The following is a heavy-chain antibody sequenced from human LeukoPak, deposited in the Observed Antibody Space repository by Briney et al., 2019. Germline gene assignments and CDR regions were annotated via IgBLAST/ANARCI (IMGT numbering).Heavy chain of an antibody. CDR3: ARYYYGSRGGYYYYGMDV. CDR2: IDPSDSCT. D-gene: IGHD3-10*01. J-gene: IGHJ6*02. Sequence: GESLKISCKGSGYSFTSYWISWVRQMPGKGLEWMGRIDPSDSCTNYSPSFQGHVTISADKSISTAYLQWSSLKASDTAMYYCARYYYGSRGGYYYYGMDVWGQGTTVTVSS. CDR1: GYSFTSYW. V-gene: IGHV5-10-1*01.